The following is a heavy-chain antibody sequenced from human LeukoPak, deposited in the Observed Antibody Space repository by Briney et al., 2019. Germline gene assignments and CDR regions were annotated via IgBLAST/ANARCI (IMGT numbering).Heavy chain of an antibody. CDR1: GFTFSSYW. CDR3: AREANLWIAEPSNY. V-gene: IGHV3-7*01. Sequence: GGSLRLSCAASGFTFSSYWMGWVRQAPGKGLEWVANIKQDGSEKSYVDSVKGRFTISRDNAQNILYLQMNSLRAEDTAVYYCAREANLWIAEPSNYRGQGTLVTVSS. CDR2: IKQDGSEK. D-gene: IGHD1-14*01. J-gene: IGHJ4*02.